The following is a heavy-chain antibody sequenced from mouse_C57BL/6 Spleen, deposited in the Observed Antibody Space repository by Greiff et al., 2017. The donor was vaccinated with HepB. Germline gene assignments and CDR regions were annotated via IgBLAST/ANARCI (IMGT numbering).Heavy chain of an antibody. J-gene: IGHJ2*01. CDR3: TRYHYGLGD. CDR1: GYTFPDYE. V-gene: IGHV1-15*01. D-gene: IGHD1-2*01. Sequence: VQLQQSGAELVRPGASVTLSCKASGYTFPDYEMHWVKQTPVHGLEWIGAIDPETGGTAYNQKFKGKAILTAEKSSSTAYLELRSLTSEDSAVYYWTRYHYGLGDWGQGTTLTGSS. CDR2: IDPETGGT.